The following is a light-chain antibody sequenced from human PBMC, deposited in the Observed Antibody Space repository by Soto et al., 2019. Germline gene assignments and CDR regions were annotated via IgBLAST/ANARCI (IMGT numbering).Light chain of an antibody. CDR1: QSVTGSY. CDR3: QQYGSSPWT. V-gene: IGKV3-20*01. CDR2: GAS. Sequence: EIVLTQSPGTLSLSPGERATLSCRASQSVTGSYSAWYQQAPGQAPRLLIYGASNRATGIPDRFSGSGSGTDFTLTISKLEPEDFEMYYCQQYGSSPWTFGQGTRVAIK. J-gene: IGKJ1*01.